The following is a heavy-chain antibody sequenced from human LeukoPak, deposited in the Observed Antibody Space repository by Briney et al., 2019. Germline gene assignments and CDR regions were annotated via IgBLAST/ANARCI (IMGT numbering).Heavy chain of an antibody. V-gene: IGHV1-18*01. CDR1: GYTFTSYG. J-gene: IGHJ4*02. CDR2: ISAYNGNT. CDR3: ARVAAKGIQLWENFDY. Sequence: GASVKVSCKASGYTFTSYGISWVRQAPGQGLEWMGWISAYNGNTNYAQKLQGRVTMTTDTSTSTAYMELRSLRSDDTAVYYCARVAAKGIQLWENFDYWGQGTLVTVSS. D-gene: IGHD5-18*01.